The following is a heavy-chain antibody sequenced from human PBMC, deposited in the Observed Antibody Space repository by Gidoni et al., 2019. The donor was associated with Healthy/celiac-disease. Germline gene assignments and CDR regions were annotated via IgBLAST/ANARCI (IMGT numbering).Heavy chain of an antibody. J-gene: IGHJ4*02. Sequence: EVQLVESGGGLVQPGGSLRLSCAASGFTFSSHAMSWVRQAPGKGLEWVSASSGSGGSTYYADSVKGRFTISRDNSKNTLYLQMNSLRAEDTAVYYCAKSPSLLRFLEWLFFDYWGQGTLVTVSS. D-gene: IGHD3-3*01. V-gene: IGHV3-23*04. CDR1: GFTFSSHA. CDR3: AKSPSLLRFLEWLFFDY. CDR2: SSGSGGST.